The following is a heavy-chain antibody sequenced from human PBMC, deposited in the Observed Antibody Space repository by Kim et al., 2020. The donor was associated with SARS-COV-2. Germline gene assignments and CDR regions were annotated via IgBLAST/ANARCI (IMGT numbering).Heavy chain of an antibody. CDR3: ARASGYSFGRRGDY. Sequence: AKKFQGRVTMTRDTSTSTVYMELSSLRSEDTAVDYCARASGYSFGRRGDYWGQGTLVTVSS. D-gene: IGHD5-18*01. J-gene: IGHJ4*02. V-gene: IGHV1-46*01.